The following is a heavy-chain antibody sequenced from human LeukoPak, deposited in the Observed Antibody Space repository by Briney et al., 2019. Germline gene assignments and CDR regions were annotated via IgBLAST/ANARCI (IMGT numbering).Heavy chain of an antibody. CDR2: ISDSGDFT. CDR3: AKGSRQFSRDKAGPIDY. Sequence: GRSLRLSCAASGFTFSSNAMSWVRQAPGKGLEWVSSISDSGDFTYYADSVKGRFTISRDNSKNTLFVQMSSLRADDTAVYYCAKGSRQFSRDKAGPIDYWGQGTLVTVSS. J-gene: IGHJ4*02. CDR1: GFTFSSNA. D-gene: IGHD6-19*01. V-gene: IGHV3-23*01.